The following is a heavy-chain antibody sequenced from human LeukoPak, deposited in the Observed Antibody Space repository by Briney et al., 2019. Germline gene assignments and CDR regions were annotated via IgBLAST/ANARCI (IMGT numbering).Heavy chain of an antibody. V-gene: IGHV1-2*02. CDR3: AKVVDSGQWLVEREDFDI. D-gene: IGHD6-19*01. CDR1: GYTFTGYY. J-gene: IGHJ3*02. Sequence: ASVKVSCKASGYTFTGYYIHWVRQAPGQGLEWMGWINPNSGGTNYAQKFQGRVTMTRDTSISTAYMELSRLRSDDTAVYYCAKVVDSGQWLVEREDFDIWGQGTMVTVSS. CDR2: INPNSGGT.